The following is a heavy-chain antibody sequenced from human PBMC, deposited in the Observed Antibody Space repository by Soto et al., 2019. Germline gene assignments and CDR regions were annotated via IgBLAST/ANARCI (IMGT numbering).Heavy chain of an antibody. J-gene: IGHJ4*02. CDR2: ISGSGGSS. CDR1: GFTFSSYA. Sequence: GGSLRLSCAASGFTFSSYAMSRVRQAPGKGLEWVSAISGSGGSSYYADSVKGQFTISRDNSKNTLFLQMNSLRAEDTAIYYCAKGGSYYYDSSGYYANWGQGTLVTVSS. V-gene: IGHV3-23*01. CDR3: AKGGSYYYDSSGYYAN. D-gene: IGHD3-22*01.